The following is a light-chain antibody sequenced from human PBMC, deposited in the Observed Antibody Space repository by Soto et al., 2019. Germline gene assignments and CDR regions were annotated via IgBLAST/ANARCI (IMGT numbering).Light chain of an antibody. Sequence: QSALTQPASVSGSPGQSITISCTGTSSDVGGYNYVSWYQQHPGKAPKLMIYDVSNRPSGVSNRFSGSKSGNTASLTISVLQAEDEADYYCSSYPCSSTVVFGGGTKLTVL. CDR1: SSDVGGYNY. CDR3: SSYPCSSTVV. J-gene: IGLJ2*01. CDR2: DVS. V-gene: IGLV2-14*01.